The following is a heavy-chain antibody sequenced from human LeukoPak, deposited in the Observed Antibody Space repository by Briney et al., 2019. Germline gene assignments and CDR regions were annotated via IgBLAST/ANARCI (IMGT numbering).Heavy chain of an antibody. CDR1: GGSISSYC. Sequence: SETLSLTCTVSGGSISSYCWSWIRQPPGKGLEWIGYIYYSGSTNYNPSLKSRVTISVDTSKNQFSLKLSSVTAADTAVYYCARIENHWFDPWGQGTLVTVSS. V-gene: IGHV4-59*01. CDR3: ARIENHWFDP. J-gene: IGHJ5*02. CDR2: IYYSGST.